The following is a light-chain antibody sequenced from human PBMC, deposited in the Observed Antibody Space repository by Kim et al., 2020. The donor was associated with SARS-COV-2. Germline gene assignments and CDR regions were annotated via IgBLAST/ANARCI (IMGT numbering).Light chain of an antibody. J-gene: IGLJ3*02. CDR1: TGAVTTDYY. CDR2: STS. V-gene: IGLV7-43*01. CDR3: LLYFAGAWV. Sequence: PGGTVTLTCASSTGAVTTDYYPNWFQQKPRQTPRGLIYSTSNKHSWTPARFSGSLLGGKAALTISGVQPEDEADYYCLLYFAGAWVFGGGTQLTVL.